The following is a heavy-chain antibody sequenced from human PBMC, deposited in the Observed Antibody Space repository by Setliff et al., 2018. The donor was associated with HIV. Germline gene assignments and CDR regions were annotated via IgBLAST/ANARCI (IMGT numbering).Heavy chain of an antibody. CDR2: VNGDGGST. CDR3: ARPNYYDSSGSFDY. Sequence: LRLFCASSGFTFSDYTMNWVRQAPGKGLEWVSSVNGDGGSTHHANSVKGRFTISRDNAKNSLYLQMNSLRAEDTAVYYCARPNYYDSSGSFDYWGQGTLVTVSS. J-gene: IGHJ4*02. V-gene: IGHV3-23*01. D-gene: IGHD3-22*01. CDR1: GFTFSDYT.